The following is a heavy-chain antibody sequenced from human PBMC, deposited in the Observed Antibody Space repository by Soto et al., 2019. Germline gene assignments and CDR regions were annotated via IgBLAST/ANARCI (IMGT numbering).Heavy chain of an antibody. J-gene: IGHJ5*02. CDR1: GYTFTSYY. CDR2: INPSGGST. D-gene: IGHD5-18*01. CDR3: ARNRRGTAMADYNWFDP. Sequence: ASVKVSCKASGYTFTSYYMHWVRQAPGQGLEWMGIINPSGGSTSYAQKFQGRVTMTRDTSTSTVYMELSSLRSEDTAVYYCARNRRGTAMADYNWFDPWGQGTLVTVSS. V-gene: IGHV1-46*01.